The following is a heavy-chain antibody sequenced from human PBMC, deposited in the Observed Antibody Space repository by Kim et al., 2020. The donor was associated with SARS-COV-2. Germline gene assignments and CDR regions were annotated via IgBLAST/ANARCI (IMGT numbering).Heavy chain of an antibody. CDR3: ARDRGYSYGHYYYYGMDV. D-gene: IGHD5-18*01. CDR1: GGSISSYY. Sequence: SETLSLTCTVSGGSISSYYWSWIRQPPGKGLEWIGYIYYSGSTNYNPSLKSRVTISVDTSKNQFSLKLSSVTAADTAVYYCARDRGYSYGHYYYYGMDVWGQGTTVTVSS. CDR2: IYYSGST. J-gene: IGHJ6*02. V-gene: IGHV4-59*01.